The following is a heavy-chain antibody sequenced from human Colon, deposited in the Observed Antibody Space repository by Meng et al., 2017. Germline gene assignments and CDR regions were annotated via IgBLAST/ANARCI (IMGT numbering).Heavy chain of an antibody. CDR1: GGAISSGDYY. CDR3: ARDRKHYGERGWFDP. Sequence: LVGPGPGLLQLSQTRSLPCPVAGGAISSGDYYWSWIRQPPGKGLEWIGYIYYSGSTYSNASLKSRVTISIDRSKNQFSLKLSSVTAADTAVYYCARDRKHYGERGWFDPWGQGTLVTVSS. D-gene: IGHD4-17*01. V-gene: IGHV4-30-4*01. J-gene: IGHJ5*02. CDR2: IYYSGST.